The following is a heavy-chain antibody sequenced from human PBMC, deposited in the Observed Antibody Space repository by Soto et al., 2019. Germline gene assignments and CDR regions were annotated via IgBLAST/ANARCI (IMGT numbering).Heavy chain of an antibody. CDR1: GGYISGSDYY. Sequence: SETLSLTCTVFGGYISGSDYYWGWNSQPPGNGLEWIGSIYESGSTYYNPSLKTRVTISVDTSKNQFSLNLYSVTAADTAVYYCATVRDSILGAPRGYFDYWGQGTQVTVSS. V-gene: IGHV4-39*01. CDR2: IYESGST. J-gene: IGHJ4*02. CDR3: ATVRDSILGAPRGYFDY. D-gene: IGHD3-3*02.